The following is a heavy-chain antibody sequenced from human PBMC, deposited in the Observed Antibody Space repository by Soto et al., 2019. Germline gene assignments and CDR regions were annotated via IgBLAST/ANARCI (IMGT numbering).Heavy chain of an antibody. CDR2: IYHSGSA. CDR3: ARVPGVVVSADEAFDI. CDR1: GGSVSSSNW. Sequence: QVQLQESGPGLVKPSGTLSLTCAVSGGSVSSSNWWSWVRQSPGKGLEWMGEIYHSGSAHYNPSLQSRATMSLDKSKNQFSLRLTSVTAADTAVNYWARVPGVVVSADEAFDIWGPGPRVIVSS. J-gene: IGHJ3*02. D-gene: IGHD2-21*02. V-gene: IGHV4-4*02.